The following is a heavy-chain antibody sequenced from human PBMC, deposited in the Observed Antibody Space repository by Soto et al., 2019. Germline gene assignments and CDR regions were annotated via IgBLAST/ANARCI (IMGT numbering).Heavy chain of an antibody. CDR1: SGSISNSNC. CDR3: ASCVHITIFGVITNWFDP. J-gene: IGHJ5*02. Sequence: QVQLQESGPGLVKPSGTLSLTCAVSSGSISNSNCWSWVRQPPGKGLEWIGEIYDSGNTNYNPSLKSRVTISGDKSKNQFSLNLISVTAADTAVYYCASCVHITIFGVITNWFDPWGQGTLVTVSS. CDR2: IYDSGNT. D-gene: IGHD3-3*01. V-gene: IGHV4-4*02.